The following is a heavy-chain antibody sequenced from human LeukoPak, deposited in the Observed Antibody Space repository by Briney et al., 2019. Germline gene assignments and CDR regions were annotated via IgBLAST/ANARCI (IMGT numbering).Heavy chain of an antibody. CDR2: INHSGST. CDR3: ARVRIAVAGKYNGRYYFDY. D-gene: IGHD6-19*01. J-gene: IGHJ4*02. V-gene: IGHV4-34*01. Sequence: PSETLSLTCAVYGGSFSGYYWSWIRQPPGKGLEWIGEINHSGSTNYNPSLKSRVTISVDTSKNQFSLKLSSVTAADTAVYYCARVRIAVAGKYNGRYYFDYWGQGTLVTVSS. CDR1: GGSFSGYY.